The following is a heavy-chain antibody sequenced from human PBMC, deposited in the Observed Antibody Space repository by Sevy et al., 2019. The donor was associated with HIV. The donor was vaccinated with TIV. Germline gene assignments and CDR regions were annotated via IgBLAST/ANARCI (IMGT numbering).Heavy chain of an antibody. CDR1: GFRFGSQA. CDR2: MSGRGDSR. D-gene: IGHD3-3*01. J-gene: IGHJ4*01. CDR3: AKDVPDQSWYDDFWSGSPCFDD. Sequence: GGSLRLSCVGSGFRFGSQAMSWVRQAPGKGLEWVSGMSGRGDSRGYAHSVKGRFTISRDNSKNTVYLQMNSLTAEDTDLHYCAKDVPDQSWYDDFWSGSPCFDDWGRGILVTVSS. V-gene: IGHV3-23*01.